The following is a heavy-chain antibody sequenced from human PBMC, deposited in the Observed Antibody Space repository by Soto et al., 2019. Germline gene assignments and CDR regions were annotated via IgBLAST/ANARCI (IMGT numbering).Heavy chain of an antibody. V-gene: IGHV1-3*01. CDR1: GQSFTSYA. CDR2: ISVGGTNT. Sequence: WASVKVSCKASGQSFTSYAMHWVRQAPGQRLEWMGWISVGGTNTKYSQKLQGRVTITRDTPANTVYMELSSLRSEDTAVYFCARGGYSSTSYYGLDVWGQGTTVTVSS. CDR3: ARGGYSSTSYYGLDV. J-gene: IGHJ6*02. D-gene: IGHD5-12*01.